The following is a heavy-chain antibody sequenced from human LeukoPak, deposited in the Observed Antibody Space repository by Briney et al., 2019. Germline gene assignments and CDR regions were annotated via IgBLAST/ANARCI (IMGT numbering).Heavy chain of an antibody. Sequence: GGSLRLSCAASGFTFSSYGIHWVRQAPGKGLEWVAVISYDGSNKYYADSVKGRFTISRDNSKSTLHLQMSSLRAEDTAVYYCAKDSGGYTYIFDHWGQGTLVTVSS. CDR3: AKDSGGYTYIFDH. CDR2: ISYDGSNK. V-gene: IGHV3-30*18. D-gene: IGHD5-18*01. J-gene: IGHJ4*02. CDR1: GFTFSSYG.